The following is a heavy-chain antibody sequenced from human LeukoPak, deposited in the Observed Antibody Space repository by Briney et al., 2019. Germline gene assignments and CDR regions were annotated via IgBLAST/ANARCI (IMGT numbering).Heavy chain of an antibody. V-gene: IGHV5-51*01. CDR2: IYPGDSDT. CDR1: GYSFTSYW. Sequence: GESLKISCKGSGYSFTSYWIGWVRQLPGKGLGWMGIIYPGDSDTRYSPSLQGQVTISADKSISTAYLQWSSLKASDTAMYYCARSVGWLVDAFDIWGQGIMVTVSS. D-gene: IGHD6-19*01. CDR3: ARSVGWLVDAFDI. J-gene: IGHJ3*02.